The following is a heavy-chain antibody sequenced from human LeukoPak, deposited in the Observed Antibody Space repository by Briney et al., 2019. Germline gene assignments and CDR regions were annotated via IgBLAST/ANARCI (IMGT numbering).Heavy chain of an antibody. J-gene: IGHJ4*02. Sequence: SETLSLTCAVSGGSFSGYYWSWIRQPPGKGLEWIGEINHSGSTNYNPPPKSRVTISVDTSKNQFSLKLSSVPAADTTGYYCAGGYPRIVAYYFDYWGERTLVTVSS. CDR1: GGSFSGYY. CDR2: INHSGST. CDR3: AGGYPRIVAYYFDY. V-gene: IGHV4-34*01. D-gene: IGHD3-22*01.